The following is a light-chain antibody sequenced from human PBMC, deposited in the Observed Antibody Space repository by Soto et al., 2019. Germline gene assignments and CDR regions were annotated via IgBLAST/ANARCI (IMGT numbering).Light chain of an antibody. CDR2: WAS. J-gene: IGKJ1*01. Sequence: DIVMTQSPDSLAVSLGERATINCKSSQSVLHSSNNKNYLAWYQQKPGQPPKLLIYWASTRESGVPDRFSGSGSGTDFTLTISSLQAEDVAVYSCQQYYSIPQTFGQGTKVEIK. V-gene: IGKV4-1*01. CDR1: QSVLHSSNNKNY. CDR3: QQYYSIPQT.